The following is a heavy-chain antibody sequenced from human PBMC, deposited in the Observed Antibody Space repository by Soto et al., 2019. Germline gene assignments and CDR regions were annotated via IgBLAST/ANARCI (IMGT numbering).Heavy chain of an antibody. Sequence: GRSLRLSCAASGFTFSSYSMNWVRQAPGKGLEWVSYISSSSSTIYYADSVKGRFTISRDNAKNSLYLQMNSLRAEDTAVYYCARANYYGSTRDFDYWGQGTLVTVSS. V-gene: IGHV3-48*01. CDR3: ARANYYGSTRDFDY. J-gene: IGHJ4*02. CDR1: GFTFSSYS. CDR2: ISSSSSTI. D-gene: IGHD3-10*01.